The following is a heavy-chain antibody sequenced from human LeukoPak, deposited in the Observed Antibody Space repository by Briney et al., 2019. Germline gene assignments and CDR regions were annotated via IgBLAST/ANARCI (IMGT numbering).Heavy chain of an antibody. CDR2: IIPIFGTA. CDR3: ARGGSGYRRPYYFDY. Sequence: VASVKVSCKASGGTFSSYAISWVRQAPGQGLEWMGGIIPIFGTANYAQKFQGRVTITADESTSTAYMELNSLRSEDTAVYYCARGGSGYRRPYYFDYWGQGTLVTVSS. J-gene: IGHJ4*02. V-gene: IGHV1-69*13. CDR1: GGTFSSYA. D-gene: IGHD3-3*01.